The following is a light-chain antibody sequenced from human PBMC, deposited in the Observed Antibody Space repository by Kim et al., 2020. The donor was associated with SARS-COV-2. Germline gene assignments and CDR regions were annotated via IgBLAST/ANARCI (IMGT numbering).Light chain of an antibody. CDR1: QSIRSAL. J-gene: IGKJ4*01. CDR3: QQYGTTPLT. Sequence: SQGETATLSCRASQSIRSALLAWYQHRPGQAPRLLMSGASIRATGIPDRFSGSGSGTDFTLTISRLETDDFAVYYCQQYGTTPLTFGGGTKVEI. V-gene: IGKV3-20*01. CDR2: GAS.